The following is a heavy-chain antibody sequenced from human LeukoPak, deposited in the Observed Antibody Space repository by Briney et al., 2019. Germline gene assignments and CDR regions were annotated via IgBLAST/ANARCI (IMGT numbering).Heavy chain of an antibody. CDR1: GFTFSSYG. CDR2: IWYDGSNK. V-gene: IGHV3-33*01. CDR3: ASYDSSGYYPGAIDY. J-gene: IGHJ4*02. Sequence: GGSLRLSCAASGFTFSSYGMHWVRQAPGKGLEWVAVIWYDGSNKYYADSVKDRFTISRDNSKNTLYLQMNSLRAEDTAVYYCASYDSSGYYPGAIDYWGQGTLVTVSS. D-gene: IGHD3-22*01.